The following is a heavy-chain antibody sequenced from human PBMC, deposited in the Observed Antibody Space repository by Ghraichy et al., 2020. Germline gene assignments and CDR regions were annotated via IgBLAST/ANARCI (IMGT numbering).Heavy chain of an antibody. V-gene: IGHV4-31*01. CDR1: GGSISSGGYY. Sequence: SQTLSLTCTVSGGSISSGGYYWSWIRQHPGKGLEWIGYIYYSGSTYYNPSLKSLVTISVDTSKNQFSLKLSSVTAADTAVYYCARGADYVWGSYRYPYFDYWGQGTLVTVSS. CDR2: IYYSGST. CDR3: ARGADYVWGSYRYPYFDY. D-gene: IGHD3-16*02. J-gene: IGHJ4*02.